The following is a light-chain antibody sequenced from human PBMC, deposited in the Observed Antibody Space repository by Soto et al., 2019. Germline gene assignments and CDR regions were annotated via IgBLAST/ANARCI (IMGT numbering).Light chain of an antibody. V-gene: IGKV3-15*01. CDR2: GAS. CDR1: QSVSIN. Sequence: EIVMTQSPATLSVSPGERATLSCRASQSVSINLAWYQQKPGQAPVLLIYGASTRATGIPARFSGSGSGTEFTLTISSLLSEDDAVYYCQQYNNWPPITFGQGTRLEIK. CDR3: QQYNNWPPIT. J-gene: IGKJ5*01.